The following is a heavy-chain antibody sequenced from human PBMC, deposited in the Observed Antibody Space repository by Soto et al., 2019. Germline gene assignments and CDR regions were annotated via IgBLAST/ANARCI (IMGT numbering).Heavy chain of an antibody. V-gene: IGHV3-21*01. Sequence: GGSLRLSCAASGFTFSSFTMNWVRQAPGKGLEWVSTISSNSAYIYYTDALRGRFTISRDNAKNSLHLQMNSLRAEDTAVYYCTRDASRDSSARGWFDPWGPGTLVTDSS. J-gene: IGHJ5*02. D-gene: IGHD6-13*01. CDR3: TRDASRDSSARGWFDP. CDR2: ISSNSAYI. CDR1: GFTFSSFT.